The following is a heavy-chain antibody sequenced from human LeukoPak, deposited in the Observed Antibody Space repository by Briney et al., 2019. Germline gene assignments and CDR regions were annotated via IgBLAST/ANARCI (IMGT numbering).Heavy chain of an antibody. Sequence: GGSLRSSGAASEFTFSSYSMNGARKAPGKGLEGVSYITNSGNSKSYADSVKGRFTISRDNTKSSLYLQMNGLRAEDTAVYYCARTRSSGYLTFDYWGQGILVTVSS. CDR3: ARTRSSGYLTFDY. J-gene: IGHJ4*02. CDR1: EFTFSSYS. V-gene: IGHV3-48*01. CDR2: ITNSGNSK. D-gene: IGHD3-22*01.